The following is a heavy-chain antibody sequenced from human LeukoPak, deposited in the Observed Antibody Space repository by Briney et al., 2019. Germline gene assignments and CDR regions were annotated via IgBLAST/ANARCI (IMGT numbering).Heavy chain of an antibody. CDR3: ARGLGRSSSGRGWFDP. J-gene: IGHJ5*02. CDR1: GGSFSGYY. CDR2: INHSGST. D-gene: IGHD6-13*01. Sequence: SETLSLTCAVYGGSFSGYYWSCIRQPPGKGLEWFGEINHSGSTNYNPSLKSRVTISVDTSKNQFSLKLSSVTAADTAVYYCARGLGRSSSGRGWFDPWGQGTLVTVSS. V-gene: IGHV4-34*01.